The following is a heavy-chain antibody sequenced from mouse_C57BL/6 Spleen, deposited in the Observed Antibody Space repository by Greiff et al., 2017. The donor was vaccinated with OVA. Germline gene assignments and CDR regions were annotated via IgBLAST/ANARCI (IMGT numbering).Heavy chain of an antibody. Sequence: VKLQQPGAELVKPGASVKLSCKASGYTFTSYWMHWVKQRPGQGLEWIGMIHPNSGSTNYNEKFKSKATLTVDKSSSTAYMQLSSLTSEDSAVYYCARGVDGYDGPMDYWGQGTSVTVSS. CDR2: IHPNSGST. J-gene: IGHJ4*01. CDR3: ARGVDGYDGPMDY. V-gene: IGHV1-64*01. CDR1: GYTFTSYW. D-gene: IGHD2-2*01.